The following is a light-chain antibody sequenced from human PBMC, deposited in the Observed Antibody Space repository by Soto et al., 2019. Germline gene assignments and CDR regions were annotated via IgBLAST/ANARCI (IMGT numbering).Light chain of an antibody. J-gene: IGLJ2*01. CDR1: TGAVTSGYY. CDR3: LLYYADARV. Sequence: QAVVTQEPSLTVSPGGTVTLTCASSTGAVTSGYYPNWVQQKPGQAPRTLIXSTSNKHSWTXXXXSGSLLGGKAALTLSGXQPXDEXXYYCLLYYADARVFGGGTKLTVL. CDR2: STS. V-gene: IGLV7-43*01.